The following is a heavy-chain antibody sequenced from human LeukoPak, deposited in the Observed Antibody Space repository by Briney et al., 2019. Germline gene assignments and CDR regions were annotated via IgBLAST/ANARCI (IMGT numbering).Heavy chain of an antibody. Sequence: ASVKVSCKASGYTFTSHYMHWVRQAPGQGLEWMGIINPSGGSTSYAQKFQGRVTMTRDTSTSTVYMELSSLRSEDTAVYYCATNDYGDVYYFDYWGQGTLVTVSS. V-gene: IGHV1-46*01. CDR1: GYTFTSHY. CDR2: INPSGGST. CDR3: ATNDYGDVYYFDY. J-gene: IGHJ4*02. D-gene: IGHD4-17*01.